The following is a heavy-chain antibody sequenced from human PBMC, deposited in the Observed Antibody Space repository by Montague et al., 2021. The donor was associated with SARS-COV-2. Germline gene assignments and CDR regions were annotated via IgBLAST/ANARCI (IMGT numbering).Heavy chain of an antibody. V-gene: IGHV4-34*01. CDR1: GGSLSGFY. CDR3: ARSHDYRGNDYFDS. Sequence: ESLSLICAVYGGSLSGFYWTWIRQAPGKGLEWVGEITHGGSTSYSPALKSRLTISLDTSKNQFSLKLDSVTAAATATYYCARSHDYRGNDYFDSWGQGALVIVSS. D-gene: IGHD4-23*01. J-gene: IGHJ4*02. CDR2: ITHGGST.